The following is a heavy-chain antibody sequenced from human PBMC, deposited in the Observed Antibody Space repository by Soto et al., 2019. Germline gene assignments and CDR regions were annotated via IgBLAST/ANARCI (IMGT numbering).Heavy chain of an antibody. CDR2: IWYDGSNK. D-gene: IGHD3-10*01. CDR3: ARDAVLGSGSYTPSPNFDY. CDR1: GFTFSSYG. V-gene: IGHV3-33*01. J-gene: IGHJ4*02. Sequence: GGSLRLSCAASGFTFSSYGMHWVRQAPGKGLEWVAVIWYDGSNKYYADSVKGRFTISRDNSKNTLYLQMNSLRAEDTAVYYCARDAVLGSGSYTPSPNFDYWGQGTLVTVSS.